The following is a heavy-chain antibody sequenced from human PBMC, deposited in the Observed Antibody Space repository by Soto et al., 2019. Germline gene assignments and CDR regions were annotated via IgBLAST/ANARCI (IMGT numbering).Heavy chain of an antibody. CDR1: GFTFSSYG. D-gene: IGHD2-2*01. J-gene: IGHJ6*02. CDR2: ISYDGSNK. CDR3: ANQYQLLQGSSFTRGDYYGMDV. Sequence: GGSLRLSCAASGFTFSSYGMHWVRQAPGKGLEWVAVISYDGSNKYYADSVKGRFTISRDNSKNTLYLQMNSLRAEDTAVYYCANQYQLLQGSSFTRGDYYGMDVWGQGTTVTVSS. V-gene: IGHV3-30*18.